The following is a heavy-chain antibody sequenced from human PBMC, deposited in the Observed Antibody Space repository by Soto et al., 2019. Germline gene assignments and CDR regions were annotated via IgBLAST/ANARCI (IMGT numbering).Heavy chain of an antibody. J-gene: IGHJ5*02. CDR1: GYNFTQYT. CDR2: ITAGDGKT. D-gene: IGHD2-2*01. CDR3: AIDLYSSSFFWFDA. V-gene: IGHV1-3*01. Sequence: QVHLVQSGAEVKKPGASVKVSCKASGYNFTQYTIHWVRQAPGQRLEWMGWITAGDGKTQYSKKFQTRVTIRSDVSATPGYMDLNRLRSEDTAVYYCAIDLYSSSFFWFDAWGRGTLVIVSS.